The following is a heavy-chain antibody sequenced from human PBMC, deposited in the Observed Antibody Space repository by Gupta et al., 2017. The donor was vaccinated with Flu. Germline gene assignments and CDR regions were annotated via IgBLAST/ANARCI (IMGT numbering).Heavy chain of an antibody. D-gene: IGHD7-27*01. CDR2: IYYSGST. J-gene: IGHJ3*02. V-gene: IGHV4-39*01. CDR3: ARRRLGKGYAFDI. Sequence: QLQLQESGPGLVKPSETLSLPCTVSGGSISTRSYYGGWIRQPPGKGLEWIGSIYYSGSTYYNPSLKSRVTISVDTSKNQFSLKLSSVTAADTAVYYCARRRLGKGYAFDIWGQGTMVTVSS. CDR1: GGSISTRSYY.